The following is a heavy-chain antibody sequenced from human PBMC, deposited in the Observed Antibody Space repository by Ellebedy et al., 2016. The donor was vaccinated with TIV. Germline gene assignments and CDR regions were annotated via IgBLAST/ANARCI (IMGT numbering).Heavy chain of an antibody. CDR3: ARLGRFGESMPPYYYFPMDV. CDR1: GGTFTNHA. D-gene: IGHD3-10*01. CDR2: IIANVGSA. Sequence: ASVKVSCKASGGTFTNHAISWVRLAPGQGPEWMGGIIANVGSADYPQSFQGRLTTTADESTSIAHMELSSLRSEDTAVYYCARLGRFGESMPPYYYFPMDVWGQGTTVTVSS. J-gene: IGHJ6*02. V-gene: IGHV1-69*13.